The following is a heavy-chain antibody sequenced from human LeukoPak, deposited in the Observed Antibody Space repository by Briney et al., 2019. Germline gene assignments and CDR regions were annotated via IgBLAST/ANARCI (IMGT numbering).Heavy chain of an antibody. Sequence: SETLSLTCAVYGGSFSGYYWSWIRQPPGKGLEWIGEINHSGSTNYNPSLKSRVTISVDTSKNQFSLKLSSVTAADTAVYYCASDHYRNSSSWPAGFDPWGQGTLVTVSS. J-gene: IGHJ5*02. CDR2: INHSGST. CDR3: ASDHYRNSSSWPAGFDP. V-gene: IGHV4-34*01. D-gene: IGHD6-13*01. CDR1: GGSFSGYY.